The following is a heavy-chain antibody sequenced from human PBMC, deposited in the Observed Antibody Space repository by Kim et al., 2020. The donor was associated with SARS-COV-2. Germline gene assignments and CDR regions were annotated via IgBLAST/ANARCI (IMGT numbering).Heavy chain of an antibody. CDR3: ARDGGYCSGGTCYYYYY. Sequence: GGSLRLSCAASGFTFTDYSMNWVRQAPGKGLEWVSSISSSLTYKYHADSVKGRFIISRDNAQKSLSLQMDSLRAEDTAVYYCARDGGYCSGGTCYYYYY. CDR1: GFTFTDYS. CDR2: ISSSLTYK. V-gene: IGHV3-21*01. J-gene: IGHJ6*03. D-gene: IGHD2-15*01.